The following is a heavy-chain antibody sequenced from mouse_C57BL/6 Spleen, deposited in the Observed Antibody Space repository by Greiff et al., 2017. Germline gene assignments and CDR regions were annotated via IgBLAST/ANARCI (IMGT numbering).Heavy chain of an antibody. CDR2: ILPGSGST. V-gene: IGHV1-9*01. CDR3: ARSGIYYGNYALYPMDY. D-gene: IGHD2-1*01. J-gene: IGHJ4*01. CDR1: GYTFTGYW. Sequence: QVQLQQSGAELMKPGASVKLSCKATGYTFTGYWIEWVKQRPGHGLEWIGEILPGSGSTNYNEKFKGKATFTADTSSNTAYMQLSSLTTEDSAIYYCARSGIYYGNYALYPMDYWGQGTSVTVSS.